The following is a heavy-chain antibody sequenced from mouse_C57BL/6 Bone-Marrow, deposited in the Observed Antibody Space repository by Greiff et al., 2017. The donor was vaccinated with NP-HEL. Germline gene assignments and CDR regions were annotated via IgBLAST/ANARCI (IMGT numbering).Heavy chain of an antibody. CDR2: ISYDGSN. CDR3: ARGNTTGAMDY. J-gene: IGHJ4*01. D-gene: IGHD1-1*01. CDR1: GYSITSGYY. Sequence: VQLQQSGPGLVKPSQSLSLTCSVTGYSITSGYYWNWIRQFPGNKLEWMGYISYDGSNNYNPSLKNRISITRDTSKNQFFLKLNSVTTEDTATYYCARGNTTGAMDYWGQGTSVTVSS. V-gene: IGHV3-6*01.